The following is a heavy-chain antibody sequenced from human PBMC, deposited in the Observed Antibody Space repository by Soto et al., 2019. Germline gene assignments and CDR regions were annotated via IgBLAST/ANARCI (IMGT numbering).Heavy chain of an antibody. CDR2: VNTSDSYT. CDR1: GYSFITYL. D-gene: IGHD3-16*01. V-gene: IGHV5-51*07. Sequence: VDSLKISFQCSGYSFITYLIFFVHQRPGRGLDWMGVVNTSDSYTRYSPSFQCNVTISADKSINTAYLQWSGLRASDTAIYYCARQANSRKSMDDYYDVEVWGLGTTV. J-gene: IGHJ6*01. CDR3: ARQANSRKSMDDYYDVEV.